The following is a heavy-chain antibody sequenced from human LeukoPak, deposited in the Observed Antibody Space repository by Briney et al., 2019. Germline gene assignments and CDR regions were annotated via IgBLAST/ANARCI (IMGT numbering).Heavy chain of an antibody. D-gene: IGHD3-10*01. J-gene: IGHJ6*04. V-gene: IGHV3-53*01. CDR3: ARDFLYSLMVRGEDSYGMDV. Sequence: GGSLRLSCAPSGFTLSSNYMIYPRHPPGKGLEGVSVIYSGDSTYYADSVKGRFTISRDNSKNTLYLQMNSLRAEDTAVYYCARDFLYSLMVRGEDSYGMDVWGKGTTVTVSS. CDR2: IYSGDST. CDR1: GFTLSSNY.